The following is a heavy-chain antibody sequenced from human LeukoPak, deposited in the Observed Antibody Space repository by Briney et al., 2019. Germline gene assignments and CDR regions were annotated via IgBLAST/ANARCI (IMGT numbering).Heavy chain of an antibody. D-gene: IGHD6-19*01. CDR3: AIGAVGFDY. V-gene: IGHV1-8*03. Sequence: ASVKVSCKASGYTFTSYDTNWVRQATGQGLEWMGWINPDSDNTDYAQKFQARVTITRNTSISTAYMELSSLRSEDTAVYYCAIGAVGFDYWGQGTLVTVSS. CDR1: GYTFTSYD. J-gene: IGHJ4*02. CDR2: INPDSDNT.